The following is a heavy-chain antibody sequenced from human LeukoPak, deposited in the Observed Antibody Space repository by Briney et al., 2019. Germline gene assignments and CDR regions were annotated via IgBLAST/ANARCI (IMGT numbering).Heavy chain of an antibody. CDR3: AKMDSDYYIDF. V-gene: IGHV3-53*01. CDR1: GFIVSSTY. J-gene: IGHJ4*02. CDR2: INSGGTT. D-gene: IGHD3/OR15-3a*01. Sequence: PGGSLRLSCAASGFIVSSTYMNWVRQAPGKGLEWISVINSGGTTYYADSVKGRFTISRDDSNNMLFLQMNSLRAEDTALYYCAKMDSDYYIDFWGQGTLVIVSS.